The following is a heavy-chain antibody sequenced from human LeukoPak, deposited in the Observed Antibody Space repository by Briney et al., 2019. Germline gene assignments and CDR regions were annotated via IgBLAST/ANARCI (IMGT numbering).Heavy chain of an antibody. CDR2: IKSKTDGGTT. Sequence: GGSLRLSCVASGFTFSAYEMNWVRQAPGKGLEWVARIKSKTDGGTTDYAAPVKGRFTISRDDSKNTLYLQMNSLKTEDTAVYDCTTYSGWWGQGTLVTVSS. J-gene: IGHJ4*02. V-gene: IGHV3-15*01. CDR1: GFTFSAYE. D-gene: IGHD1-26*01. CDR3: TTYSGW.